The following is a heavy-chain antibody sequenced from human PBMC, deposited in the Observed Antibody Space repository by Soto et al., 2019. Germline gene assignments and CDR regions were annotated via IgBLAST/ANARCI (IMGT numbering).Heavy chain of an antibody. J-gene: IGHJ6*02. Sequence: SETLSLTCAVYGGSFSGYYWSWIRQPPGKGLVWIGEINHSGSTNYNPSLKSRVTISVDTSKNQFSLKLSSVTAADTAVYYCARVWAYSSSWYHYYYYYGMDVWGQGTTVTVSS. CDR1: GGSFSGYY. CDR2: INHSGST. CDR3: ARVWAYSSSWYHYYYYYGMDV. V-gene: IGHV4-34*01. D-gene: IGHD6-13*01.